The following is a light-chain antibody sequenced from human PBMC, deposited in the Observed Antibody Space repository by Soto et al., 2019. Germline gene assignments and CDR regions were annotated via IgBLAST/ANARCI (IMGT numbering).Light chain of an antibody. J-gene: IGLJ2*01. Sequence: QSVLTQPPSVSAAPGQKVTISCSGSSSNVGSNYVFWYQQLPGTAPKLLIYYNDKRPSAIPDRFSGSKSGTSATLGITGLQTGDEADYYCATWDRSLSVGVFGGGTKVTVL. V-gene: IGLV1-51*01. CDR3: ATWDRSLSVGV. CDR2: YND. CDR1: SSNVGSNY.